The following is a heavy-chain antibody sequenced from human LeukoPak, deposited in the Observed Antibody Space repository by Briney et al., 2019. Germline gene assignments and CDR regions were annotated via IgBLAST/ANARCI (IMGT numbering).Heavy chain of an antibody. V-gene: IGHV3-30*15. Sequence: GGSLRLSCAGFGFTFSNYAIHWVRQAPGKGLEWVAAISFDGSKSYYAESVKGRFSISRDNSRDTLYLQMSSLAVEDTAIYYCARSRIVNDSSGYYFKFDYWGQGALVTVSS. J-gene: IGHJ4*02. D-gene: IGHD3-22*01. CDR2: ISFDGSKS. CDR1: GFTFSNYA. CDR3: ARSRIVNDSSGYYFKFDY.